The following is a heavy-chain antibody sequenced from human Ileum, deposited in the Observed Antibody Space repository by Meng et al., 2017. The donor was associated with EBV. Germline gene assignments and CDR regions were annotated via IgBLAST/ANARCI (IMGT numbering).Heavy chain of an antibody. CDR3: ASGRDYAWHS. CDR2: IYHSGST. V-gene: IGHV4-4*02. CDR1: GDSISSNNW. D-gene: IGHD4-17*01. J-gene: IGHJ4*02. Sequence: QVQLQESGPGLVKPSGTRSLTCAVSGDSISSNNWWSWVRQPPGKGLEWIGEIYHSGSTNYNPSFKSRVTMSVDKSKNQISLNLSSVTAADTAVYYCASGRDYAWHSWGRGTLVTVSS.